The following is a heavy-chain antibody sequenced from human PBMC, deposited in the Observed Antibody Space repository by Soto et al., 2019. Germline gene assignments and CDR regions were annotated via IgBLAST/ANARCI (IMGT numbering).Heavy chain of an antibody. CDR1: GFTINDHF. CDR3: ARDMGRSGKFGHFDY. Sequence: EVQLVQLGGGLVQPGGSLRLSCAVSGFTINDHFMDWFRQAPGKGLEWVGRTRNRFEGDTKEFAAFVEGRFTISRDDSKNSMDLQMNSLKIEDTAVDYCARDMGRSGKFGHFDYWGQGVLVTVSS. CDR2: TRNRFEGDTK. V-gene: IGHV3-72*01. D-gene: IGHD1-26*01. J-gene: IGHJ4*02.